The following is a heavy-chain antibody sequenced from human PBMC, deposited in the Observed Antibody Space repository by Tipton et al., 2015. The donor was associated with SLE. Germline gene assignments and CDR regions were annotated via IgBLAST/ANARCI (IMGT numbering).Heavy chain of an antibody. CDR2: IHYSGSS. V-gene: IGHV4-59*11. CDR1: GGSISGHY. CDR3: ARLPDYFDH. J-gene: IGHJ4*02. Sequence: TLSLTCTVSGGSISGHYWTWIRQPPGKGLEYIGYIHYSGSSDYNPSLKSRVTISLDTSKNHFSLKVTSVTAADTAVYYCARLPDYFDHWGQGALVTVSS.